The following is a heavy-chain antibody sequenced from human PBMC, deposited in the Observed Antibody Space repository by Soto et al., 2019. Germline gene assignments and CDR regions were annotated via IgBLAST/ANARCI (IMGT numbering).Heavy chain of an antibody. V-gene: IGHV1-46*03. CDR2: INPGGGST. CDR3: ARGYCSGGSCYYTYYYMDV. D-gene: IGHD2-15*01. Sequence: QVQLVQSGAEVKKPGASVKVSCKASGYTFPSYYMHWVRQAPAQGLEWMGIINPGGGSTSYAQKLQGGVTMSRDASTSTVYMELSSLRSEDTAVYYCARGYCSGGSCYYTYYYMDVWGKGTTVTVSS. CDR1: GYTFPSYY. J-gene: IGHJ6*03.